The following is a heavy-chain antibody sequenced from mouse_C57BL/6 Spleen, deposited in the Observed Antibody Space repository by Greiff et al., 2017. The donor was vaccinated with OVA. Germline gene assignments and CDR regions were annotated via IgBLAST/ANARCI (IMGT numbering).Heavy chain of an antibody. CDR1: GFTFSSYA. CDR3: ARVYDYVDY. V-gene: IGHV5-4*03. D-gene: IGHD2-3*01. J-gene: IGHJ2*01. CDR2: ISDGGSYT. Sequence: DVMLVESGGGLVKPGGSLKLSCAASGFTFSSYAMSWVRQTPEKRLEWVATISDGGSYTYYPDNVKGRFTISRDNAKNNLYLQMSHLKSEDTAMYYCARVYDYVDYWGQGTTLTVSS.